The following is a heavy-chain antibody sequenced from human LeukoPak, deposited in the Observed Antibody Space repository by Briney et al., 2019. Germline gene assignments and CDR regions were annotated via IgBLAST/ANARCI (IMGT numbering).Heavy chain of an antibody. CDR2: ISSSSSYI. CDR1: EFSVGSNY. CDR3: ARGLDNYGSGGSD. V-gene: IGHV3-21*01. D-gene: IGHD3-10*01. J-gene: IGHJ4*02. Sequence: PGGSLRLSCAASEFSVGSNYMTWVRQAPGKGLEWVSSISSSSSYIYYADSVKGRFTISSDNAKNSLYLQMNSLRAEDTAVYYCARGLDNYGSGGSDWGQGTLVTVSS.